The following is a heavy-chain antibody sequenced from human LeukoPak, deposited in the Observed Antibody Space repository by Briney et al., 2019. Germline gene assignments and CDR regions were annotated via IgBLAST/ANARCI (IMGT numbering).Heavy chain of an antibody. Sequence: PSETLSLTCAVYGGSFSGYYWSWIRQPPGKGLEWIGEINHSGSTNYNPSLKSRVTISVDTSKNQFSLKLSSVTAADTAVYYCAREALSSQRGLGFDYWGQGTLVTVSS. D-gene: IGHD3-16*01. CDR1: GGSFSGYY. J-gene: IGHJ4*02. CDR2: INHSGST. CDR3: AREALSSQRGLGFDY. V-gene: IGHV4-34*01.